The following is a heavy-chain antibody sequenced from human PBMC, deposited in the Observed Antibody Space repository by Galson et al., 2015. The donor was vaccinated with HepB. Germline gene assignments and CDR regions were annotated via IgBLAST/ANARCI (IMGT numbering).Heavy chain of an antibody. CDR2: ISYDGSNK. Sequence: SLRLSCAASGFTFSSYGMHWVRQAPGKGLEWVAVISYDGSNKYYADSVKGRFTISRDNSKNTLYLQMNSLRAEDTAVYYCARDTGYGDYGCGDYWGQGTLVTVSS. D-gene: IGHD4-17*01. CDR1: GFTFSSYG. CDR3: ARDTGYGDYGCGDY. J-gene: IGHJ4*02. V-gene: IGHV3-30*03.